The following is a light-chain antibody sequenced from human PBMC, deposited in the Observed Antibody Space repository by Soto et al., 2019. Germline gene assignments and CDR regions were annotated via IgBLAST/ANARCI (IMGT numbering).Light chain of an antibody. Sequence: EIVMTQSPATLYVSPGERATLSCRASQSVSSNLAWYQQKPGQAPRLLIYGASTRATGIPARFSGSVSGTEFTLTISSLQSEDFAVYYCQQYNNWSTFGGGTKVEIK. V-gene: IGKV3-15*01. J-gene: IGKJ4*01. CDR2: GAS. CDR1: QSVSSN. CDR3: QQYNNWST.